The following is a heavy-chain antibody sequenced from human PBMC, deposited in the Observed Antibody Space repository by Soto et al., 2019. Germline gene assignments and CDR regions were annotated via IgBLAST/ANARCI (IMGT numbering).Heavy chain of an antibody. CDR3: AKVRHRGSRSSDGMDV. CDR1: GYNFGTYW. D-gene: IGHD3-10*01. CDR2: IDPRDSYV. V-gene: IGHV5-10-1*01. Sequence: GESLKISCKVSGYNFGTYWITWVRQVPGKGLEWMGRIDPRDSYVNYSPSFRGHVTLPVDKSTNTASLQWNTLKASDTAVYYCAKVRHRGSRSSDGMDVWGQGTTVTVSS. J-gene: IGHJ6*02.